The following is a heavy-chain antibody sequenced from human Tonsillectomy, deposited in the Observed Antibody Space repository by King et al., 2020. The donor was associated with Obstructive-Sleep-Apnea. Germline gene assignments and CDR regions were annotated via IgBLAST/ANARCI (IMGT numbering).Heavy chain of an antibody. V-gene: IGHV3-7*01. CDR1: GFTFSSSW. CDR2: IKKDGSEK. Sequence: EVQLVESGGGLVQPGGSLRLSCAASGFTFSSSWISWVRQAPGKGLEWGANIKKDGSEKYYVDSVKGRFTISRDNAKNSLYLQMNRLTVEDTAVYYCTRLSGSSVDYWGQGTLVTVSS. D-gene: IGHD1-26*01. J-gene: IGHJ4*02. CDR3: TRLSGSSVDY.